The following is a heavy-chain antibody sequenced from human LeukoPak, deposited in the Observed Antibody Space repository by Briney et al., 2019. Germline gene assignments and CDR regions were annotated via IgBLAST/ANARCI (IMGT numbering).Heavy chain of an antibody. J-gene: IGHJ4*02. Sequence: PGGSLRLSCAASGFTFSSYSMNWVRQAPGKGLEWVSSISSSSSYIYYADSVKGRSTISRDNAKNSLYLQMNSLRAEDTAVYYCARYSYGTWYFDYWGQGTLVTVSS. CDR1: GFTFSSYS. CDR3: ARYSYGTWYFDY. V-gene: IGHV3-21*01. CDR2: ISSSSSYI. D-gene: IGHD5-18*01.